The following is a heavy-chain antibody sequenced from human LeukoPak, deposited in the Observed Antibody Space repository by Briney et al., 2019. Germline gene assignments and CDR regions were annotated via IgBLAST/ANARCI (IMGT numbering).Heavy chain of an antibody. CDR3: ARDYYLDY. CDR2: ISSGGSTI. CDR1: GFTFSSYE. Sequence: GGSLRLSCAASGFTFSSYEMNWVRQAPGKGLEWPSYISSGGSTIYYADSVKGRFTISRDNAKNSLFLQMNSLRAEDTAVYYCARDYYLDYWGQGTLVTVSS. V-gene: IGHV3-48*03. J-gene: IGHJ4*02.